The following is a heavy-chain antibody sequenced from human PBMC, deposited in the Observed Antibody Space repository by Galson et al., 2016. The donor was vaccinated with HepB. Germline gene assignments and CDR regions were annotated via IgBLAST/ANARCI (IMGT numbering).Heavy chain of an antibody. V-gene: IGHV3-48*02. CDR1: GFSFRGHS. CDR2: IDSSSETK. D-gene: IGHD3-10*01. J-gene: IGHJ4*02. Sequence: SLRLSCAASGFSFRGHSMNWVRQAPGKGLEWVSYIDSSSETKHYADSVKGRFTIFRDNAKNSLYLQMNSLRDEDTAVYYCARYHLGSYFRDLFDSWGQGTLVTGSS. CDR3: ARYHLGSYFRDLFDS.